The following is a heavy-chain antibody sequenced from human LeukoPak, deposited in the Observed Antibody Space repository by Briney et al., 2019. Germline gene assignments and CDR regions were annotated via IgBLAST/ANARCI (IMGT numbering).Heavy chain of an antibody. CDR3: GRGGDGIDV. J-gene: IGHJ3*01. Sequence: GGSLRLSCAVSGFAFRNYLMHWVRQAPGQGLVWVSRINQDETKAYADSVKGRFTVSRDNAKNMMYLQLNGLRAEDTAVYFCGRGGDGIDVWGQGTTVIVSS. V-gene: IGHV3-74*01. D-gene: IGHD5-24*01. CDR1: GFAFRNYL. CDR2: INQDETKA.